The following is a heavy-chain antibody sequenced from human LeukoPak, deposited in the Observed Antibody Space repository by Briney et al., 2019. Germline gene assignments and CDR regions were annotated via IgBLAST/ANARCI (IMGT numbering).Heavy chain of an antibody. CDR1: GGSISSYC. CDR3: ARDKEYDILTDQNWFDP. CDR2: IYTSGST. J-gene: IGHJ5*02. V-gene: IGHV4-4*07. Sequence: ASETLSLTCTVSGGSISSYCWSWIRQPAGKGLEWIGRIYTSGSTNYNPSLKSRVTMSVDTSKNQFSLKLSSVTAADTAVYYCARDKEYDILTDQNWFDPWGQRTLVTVSS. D-gene: IGHD3-9*01.